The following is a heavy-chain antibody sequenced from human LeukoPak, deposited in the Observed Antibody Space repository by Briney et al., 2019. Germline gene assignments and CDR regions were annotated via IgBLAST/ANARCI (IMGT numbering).Heavy chain of an antibody. Sequence: SVKVSCKASGGTFSSYTISWVRQAPGQGLEWMGRIIPILGIANYAQKFQGRVTITADKSTSTAYTELSSLRSEDTAVYYCARGLVSTSCYRYCAFDIWGQGTMVTVSS. CDR2: IIPILGIA. D-gene: IGHD2-2*01. V-gene: IGHV1-69*02. J-gene: IGHJ3*02. CDR1: GGTFSSYT. CDR3: ARGLVSTSCYRYCAFDI.